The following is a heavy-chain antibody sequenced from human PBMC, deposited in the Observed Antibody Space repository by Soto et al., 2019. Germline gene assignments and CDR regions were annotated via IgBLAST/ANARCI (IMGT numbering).Heavy chain of an antibody. J-gene: IGHJ4*02. Sequence: EVQLLESGGGLVQPGGSLRLSCTASGFTFSTYVMSWVRQAPGKGLEWVSTISDSGSTYYADSVKGRFTISRDYSKNTLYLEMNSLRAEDTAVYYCAKDKGGRYCSRTSCLYSFDYWGQGTLVTVSS. D-gene: IGHD2-2*01. V-gene: IGHV3-23*01. CDR1: GFTFSTYV. CDR3: AKDKGGRYCSRTSCLYSFDY. CDR2: ISDSGST.